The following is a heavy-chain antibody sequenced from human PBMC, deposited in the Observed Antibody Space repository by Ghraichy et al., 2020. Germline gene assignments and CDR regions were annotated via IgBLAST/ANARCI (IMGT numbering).Heavy chain of an antibody. CDR3: ARVYSSGYSIDY. J-gene: IGHJ4*02. V-gene: IGHV3-48*02. CDR2: ISSSSSTI. CDR1: GFTFSSYS. Sequence: GESLNISCAASGFTFSSYSIDWVRQAPGKGLECISYISSSSSTIYYADSVKGRFTISRDNAKNSVYLQMNSLRDEDTAVYYCARVYSSGYSIDYWGQRTLVTVSS. D-gene: IGHD3-22*01.